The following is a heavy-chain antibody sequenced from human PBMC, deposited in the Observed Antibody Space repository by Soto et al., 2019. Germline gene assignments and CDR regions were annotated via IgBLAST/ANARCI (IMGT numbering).Heavy chain of an antibody. J-gene: IGHJ4*02. CDR3: ARDAEDVLLWFGELSIADY. Sequence: QVQLVQSGAEVKKPGASVKVSCKASGYTFTSYAMHWERQAPGQRLEWMGWINAGNGNTKYSQKFQGRVTITRDTSASTAYMELSSLRSEDTAVYYCARDAEDVLLWFGELSIADYWGQGTLVTVSS. V-gene: IGHV1-3*01. D-gene: IGHD3-10*01. CDR2: INAGNGNT. CDR1: GYTFTSYA.